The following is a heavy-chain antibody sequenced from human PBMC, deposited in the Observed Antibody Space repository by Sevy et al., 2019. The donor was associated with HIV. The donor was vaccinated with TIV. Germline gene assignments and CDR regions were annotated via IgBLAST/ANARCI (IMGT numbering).Heavy chain of an antibody. CDR1: GFTFSGYG. J-gene: IGHJ4*02. CDR2: INFDGSNK. Sequence: GGSLRLSCAASGFTFSGYGMHWVRQAPGKGLEWVAVINFDGSNKYYADSVKGRLTISRDNSKNVLYLQMNSLRADDTAVYYCATAMVGGMAVTFDNWGQGSLVTVSS. CDR3: ATAMVGGMAVTFDN. V-gene: IGHV3-30*03. D-gene: IGHD2-21*02.